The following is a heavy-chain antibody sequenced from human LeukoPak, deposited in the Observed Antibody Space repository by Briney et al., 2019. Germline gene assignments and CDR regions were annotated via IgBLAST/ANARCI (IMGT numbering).Heavy chain of an antibody. Sequence: SQTLSLTCTVSGGSISGSDSYWTWIRQPPGKGLEWIAYIYYTGSTYYNPSLKSRVTISVDTSKNQFSLKLSSVTAADTAAYYCARQGRGVVHDAFDIWGQGTMVTVSS. V-gene: IGHV4-30-4*01. CDR2: IYYTGST. J-gene: IGHJ3*02. CDR3: ARQGRGVVHDAFDI. D-gene: IGHD2-15*01. CDR1: GGSISGSDSY.